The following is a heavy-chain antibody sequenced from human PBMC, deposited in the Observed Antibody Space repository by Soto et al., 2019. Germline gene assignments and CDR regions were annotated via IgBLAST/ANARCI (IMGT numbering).Heavy chain of an antibody. Sequence: SETLSLTCAVSGGSISSSNWWSWVRQPPGKGLEWIGEIYHSGSTNYNPSLKSRVTISVDKSKNQFSLKLSSVTAADTAVYYCARFVVVVVAATPRVSWFDPWGQGTLVTVSS. J-gene: IGHJ5*02. D-gene: IGHD2-15*01. CDR3: ARFVVVVVAATPRVSWFDP. CDR2: IYHSGST. V-gene: IGHV4-4*02. CDR1: GGSISSSNW.